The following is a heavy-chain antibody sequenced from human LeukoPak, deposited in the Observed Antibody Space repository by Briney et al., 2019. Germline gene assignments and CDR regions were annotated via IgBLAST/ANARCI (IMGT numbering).Heavy chain of an antibody. J-gene: IGHJ5*02. V-gene: IGHV1-69*13. CDR1: GGTFSSYA. CDR2: IIPIFGTA. CDR3: ARGGPNGYTYAVRYYNWFDP. Sequence: GASVKVSCKASGGTFSSYAISWVRQAPGQGLEWMGGIIPIFGTANYAQKFQGRVTITADESTSTAYMELSSLRSEDMAVYYCARGGPNGYTYAVRYYNWFDPWGQGTLVTVSS. D-gene: IGHD5-24*01.